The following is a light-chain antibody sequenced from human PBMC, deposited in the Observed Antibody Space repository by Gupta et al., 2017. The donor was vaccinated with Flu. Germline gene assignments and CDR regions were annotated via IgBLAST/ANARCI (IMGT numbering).Light chain of an antibody. J-gene: IGLJ3*02. V-gene: IGLV1-40*01. CDR1: SSDIGAGYD. Sequence: QSVLTQPPSVSGAPGQRLTISCTGSSSDIGAGYDVHWYQQVPGAAPKLLSYGNNNRPSGVPDRFSGSKSGTSAYLAITGLQAEDEADYYCQSYDSSLSGSVFGGGTKLTVL. CDR3: QSYDSSLSGSV. CDR2: GNN.